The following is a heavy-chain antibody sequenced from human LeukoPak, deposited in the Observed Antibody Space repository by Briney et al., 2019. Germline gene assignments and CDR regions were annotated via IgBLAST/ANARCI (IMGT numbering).Heavy chain of an antibody. Sequence: GGSLRLSCAASGFTFSRSAMNWVRQAPGKGLEWVSSFSASGGTTYYADSVKGQFTISRDNSKNTLSVQMNSLRAEDTAVYYCAKANYSGSYYVDSWGQGTLVIVSA. J-gene: IGHJ4*02. CDR2: FSASGGTT. V-gene: IGHV3-23*01. CDR1: GFTFSRSA. D-gene: IGHD1-26*01. CDR3: AKANYSGSYYVDS.